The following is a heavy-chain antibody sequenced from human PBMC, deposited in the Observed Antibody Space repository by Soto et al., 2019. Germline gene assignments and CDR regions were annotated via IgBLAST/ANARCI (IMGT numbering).Heavy chain of an antibody. CDR1: GGSISSFY. CDR2: IYYSGST. CDR3: ARYSGYLDY. Sequence: SETLCLTCTVSGGSISSFYWSWIRQPPGKGLEWIGYIYYSGSTNYNPSLKSRVTISVDTSKNQFSLKLSSVTAADTAVYYCARYSGYLDYWGQGTLVTVSS. V-gene: IGHV4-59*01. J-gene: IGHJ4*02. D-gene: IGHD1-26*01.